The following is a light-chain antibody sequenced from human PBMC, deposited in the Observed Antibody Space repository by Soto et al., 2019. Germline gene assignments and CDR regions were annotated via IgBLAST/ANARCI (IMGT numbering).Light chain of an antibody. CDR1: QGLRRY. CDR3: QQYYSYPRT. V-gene: IGKV1-8*01. CDR2: AAS. J-gene: IGKJ1*01. Sequence: AIRMTQSPSSLSASTGVRVTITCRASQGLRRYLAWYQQKPGKAPNLLIYAASTLQSGVPSRFSGSGSGTDFTLTISCLQSEDFATYYCQQYYSYPRTFGQGTKVEIK.